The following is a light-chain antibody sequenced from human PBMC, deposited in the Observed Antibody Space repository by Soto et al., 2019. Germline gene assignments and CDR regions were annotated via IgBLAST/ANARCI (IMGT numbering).Light chain of an antibody. CDR1: SSDVGDYNY. CDR2: EVT. J-gene: IGLJ1*01. Sequence: QSALTQPASVSGSPGQSITISCTGTSSDVGDYNYVSWYQQHPGKAPKLMIFEVTNRPSGISNRFSGSRSGNTASLTISDLQAEYEAEYYCNSYTGSNTFVFGTGTKLTVL. CDR3: NSYTGSNTFV. V-gene: IGLV2-14*03.